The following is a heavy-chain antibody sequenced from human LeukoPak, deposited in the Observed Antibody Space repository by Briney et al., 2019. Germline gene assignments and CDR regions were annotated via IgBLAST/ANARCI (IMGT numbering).Heavy chain of an antibody. D-gene: IGHD3-22*01. CDR1: GGSISSYY. Sequence: PSETLSLTCTVSGGSISSYYWSWIRQPPGKGLEWFGYIYYSGSTNYNPSLKSRVTISVDTSKNQFSLKLSSVTAADTAVYYCARGFSYYDSSGYRYYFDYWGQGTLVTVSS. CDR3: ARGFSYYDSSGYRYYFDY. J-gene: IGHJ4*02. CDR2: IYYSGST. V-gene: IGHV4-59*01.